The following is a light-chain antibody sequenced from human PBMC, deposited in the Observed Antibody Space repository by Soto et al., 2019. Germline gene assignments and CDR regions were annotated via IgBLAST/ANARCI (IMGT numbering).Light chain of an antibody. CDR3: QHYNSYSEA. V-gene: IGKV1-5*03. J-gene: IGKJ1*01. CDR1: QTISSW. Sequence: DIQVTQSPSTLSGSVGDRVTITCRASQTISSWSAWYQQKPGKAPKLLIYKASTLKSGVPSRFSGSGSGTEFTLTISSLQPDDFATYYCQHYNSYSEAFGQGTKVDIK. CDR2: KAS.